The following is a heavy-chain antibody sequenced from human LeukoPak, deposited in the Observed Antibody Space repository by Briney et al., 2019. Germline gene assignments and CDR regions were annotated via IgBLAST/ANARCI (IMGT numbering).Heavy chain of an antibody. CDR3: ARNWAAAGTYWYFDL. V-gene: IGHV5-51*01. D-gene: IGHD6-13*01. Sequence: GESLKISCKGSGYIFASYWIGWVRQMPGKGLEWMGIIYPGDSDIRYSPSFQGQVTVSADKSTSTAYLQWSGLKASDTAMYYCARNWAAAGTYWYFDLWGRGTLVTVSS. J-gene: IGHJ2*01. CDR2: IYPGDSDI. CDR1: GYIFASYW.